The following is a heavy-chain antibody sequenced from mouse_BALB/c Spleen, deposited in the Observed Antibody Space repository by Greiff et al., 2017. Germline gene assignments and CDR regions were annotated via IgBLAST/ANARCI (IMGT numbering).Heavy chain of an antibody. V-gene: IGHV1S81*02. CDR3: TEACCRYDGGAMDY. J-gene: IGHJ4*01. CDR2: INTSNGGT. Sequence: VQLQQSGAELVKPGASVKLSCKASGYTFTSYYMYWVKQRPGQGLEWIGEINTSNGGTNFNEKFKSKATLTVDKSSSTTYLQLSSLTSEDSAVYYCTEACCRYDGGAMDYWGQGTSFTVSS. CDR1: GYTFTSYY. D-gene: IGHD2-14*01.